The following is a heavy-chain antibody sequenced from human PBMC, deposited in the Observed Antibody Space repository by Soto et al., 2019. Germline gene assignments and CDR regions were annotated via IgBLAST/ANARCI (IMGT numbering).Heavy chain of an antibody. Sequence: GESLKISCKGSGYTFTTYWIGWVRQMPGKGLEWMGIIYPGDSETRYSPSFQGQVTISADKAINTAYLQWSSLKASDTAMYYCARQFLVGATYGMDVWGQGTTVTVSS. CDR1: GYTFTTYW. CDR2: IYPGDSET. V-gene: IGHV5-51*01. D-gene: IGHD1-26*01. CDR3: ARQFLVGATYGMDV. J-gene: IGHJ6*02.